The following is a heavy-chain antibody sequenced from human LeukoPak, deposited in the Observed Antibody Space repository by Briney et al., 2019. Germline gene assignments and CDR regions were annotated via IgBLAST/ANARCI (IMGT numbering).Heavy chain of an antibody. V-gene: IGHV3-21*01. CDR3: ARERYSRSSHDALDL. Sequence: GGPLKLSFAASAFTFSIHSMNWVLRAPGKGRESFPSFSSSGSSVLYADSLKGRFAISRDNAKNSLYLQMNSLRPEDTAVYYCARERYSRSSHDALDLWGQGTMVTVSS. CDR1: AFTFSIHS. J-gene: IGHJ3*01. D-gene: IGHD6-6*01. CDR2: FSSSGSSV.